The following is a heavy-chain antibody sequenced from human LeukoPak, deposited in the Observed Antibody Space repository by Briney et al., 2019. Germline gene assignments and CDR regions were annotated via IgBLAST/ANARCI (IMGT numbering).Heavy chain of an antibody. CDR3: MTASRSSSWPPPT. V-gene: IGHV3-7*01. Sequence: GGSLRLFCAASGFTFSSYWMNWVRQAPGKGLEWVANIKQDGSEKKYVDSVKGRFTISRDNAKNSLYLQMNSLRAEDTGMYYCMTASRSSSWPPPTWGQGTLVTVSS. CDR2: IKQDGSEK. J-gene: IGHJ5*02. CDR1: GFTFSSYW. D-gene: IGHD6-13*01.